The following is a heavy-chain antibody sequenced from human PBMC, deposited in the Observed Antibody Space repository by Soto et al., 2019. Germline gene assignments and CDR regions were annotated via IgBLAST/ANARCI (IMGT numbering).Heavy chain of an antibody. V-gene: IGHV4-39*07. CDR3: AREMVLRFNWFDP. D-gene: IGHD3-3*01. Sequence: SETLSLTCTVSGGSISSSSYYWGWIRQPPGKGLEWIGSIYYSGSTYYNPSLKSRVTISVDTSKNQFSLKLSSVTAADTAVYYCAREMVLRFNWFDPWGQGTLVTVSS. J-gene: IGHJ5*02. CDR1: GGSISSSSYY. CDR2: IYYSGST.